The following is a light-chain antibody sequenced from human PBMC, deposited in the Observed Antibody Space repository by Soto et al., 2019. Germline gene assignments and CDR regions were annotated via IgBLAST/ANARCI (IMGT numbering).Light chain of an antibody. V-gene: IGKV1-9*01. CDR1: QDVNSH. J-gene: IGKJ5*01. Sequence: DIPLTQSPTFLSAAVGDTITITCRASQDVNSHLAWYQQTPGRAPKLLISYVSTLQSVVPSRFSGSGSRTDFTLTISSLQPEDFATYYCQEIDSYPPTFGQGTRLEIK. CDR2: YVS. CDR3: QEIDSYPPT.